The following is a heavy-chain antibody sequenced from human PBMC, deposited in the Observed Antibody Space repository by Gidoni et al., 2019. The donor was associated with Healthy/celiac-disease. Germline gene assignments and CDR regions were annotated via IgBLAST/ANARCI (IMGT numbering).Heavy chain of an antibody. Sequence: QVQLVQSGAEVKKPGSSVKVSCKPSGGPFSSYAISWVRQAPGQGLEWMGGIIPIFGTANYAQKFQGRVTITADESTSTAYMELSSLRSEDTAVYYCARGTDSSSSGLDYYYYGMDVWGQGTTVTVSS. D-gene: IGHD6-6*01. J-gene: IGHJ6*02. CDR3: ARGTDSSSSGLDYYYYGMDV. CDR1: GGPFSSYA. V-gene: IGHV1-69*01. CDR2: IIPIFGTA.